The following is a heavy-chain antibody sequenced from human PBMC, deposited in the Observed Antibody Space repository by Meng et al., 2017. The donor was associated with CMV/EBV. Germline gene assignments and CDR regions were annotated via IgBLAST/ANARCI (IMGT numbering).Heavy chain of an antibody. CDR1: GFTFSSYE. CDR3: ARLQDSSGYYRVVVTIDY. J-gene: IGHJ4*02. Sequence: GESLKISCAASGFTFSSYEMNWVRQAPGKGLEWVSYISSSGSTIYYADSVKGRFTISRDNAKSSLYLQMNSLRAEDTAVYYCARLQDSSGYYRVVVTIDYWGQGTLVTVSS. D-gene: IGHD3-22*01. CDR2: ISSSGSTI. V-gene: IGHV3-48*03.